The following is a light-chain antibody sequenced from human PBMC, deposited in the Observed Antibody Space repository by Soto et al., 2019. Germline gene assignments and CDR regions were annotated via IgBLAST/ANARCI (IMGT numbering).Light chain of an antibody. CDR3: QQYNSYSPGWT. Sequence: DIQMTQSPSTLSASVGDRVTITCRASQSISSWLAWYQQKPVKAPKLLIYDASSLESGVPSRFSGSGSGTEFTLTISSLQPDDFATYYCQQYNSYSPGWTFGQGPKVEIK. CDR1: QSISSW. J-gene: IGKJ1*01. CDR2: DAS. V-gene: IGKV1-5*01.